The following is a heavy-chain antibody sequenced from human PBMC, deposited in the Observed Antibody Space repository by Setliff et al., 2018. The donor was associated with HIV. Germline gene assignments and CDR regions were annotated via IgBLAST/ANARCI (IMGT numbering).Heavy chain of an antibody. V-gene: IGHV1-8*01. CDR2: MNPDSGNT. J-gene: IGHJ6*02. D-gene: IGHD6-19*01. CDR3: ARSGWPYYYYYYAMDV. CDR1: GYTFTRYG. Sequence: ASVKVSCKASGYTFTRYGISWVRQAPGQGLEWMGWMNPDSGNTGYAQKFQGRVTLTRNTSLTTAYMELSSLRSDDTAVYYCARSGWPYYYYYYAMDVWGQGNTVTVSS.